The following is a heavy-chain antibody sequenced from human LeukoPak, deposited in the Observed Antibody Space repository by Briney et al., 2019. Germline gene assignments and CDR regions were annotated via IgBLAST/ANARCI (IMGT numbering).Heavy chain of an antibody. D-gene: IGHD6-13*01. CDR1: GFTFSSYA. CDR2: ISYDGSNK. CDR3: ARVLAAGLFDY. V-gene: IGHV3-30-3*01. J-gene: IGHJ4*02. Sequence: GGSLRLSCAASGFTFSSYAMLWVRQAPGKGLEWVAVISYDGSNKYYADSVKGRFTISRDNSKNTLYLQMNSLRAEDTAVYYCARVLAAGLFDYWGQGTLVTVSS.